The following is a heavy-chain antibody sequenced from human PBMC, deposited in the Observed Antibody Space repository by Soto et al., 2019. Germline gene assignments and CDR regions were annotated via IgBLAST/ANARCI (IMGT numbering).Heavy chain of an antibody. J-gene: IGHJ4*02. V-gene: IGHV3-33*01. CDR3: ARGLRYFDWLLLDY. CDR1: GFTFSSYG. CDR2: IWYDGSNK. D-gene: IGHD3-9*01. Sequence: PGGSLRLSCAASGFTFSSYGMHWVRQAPGKGLEWVAVIWYDGSNKYYADSVKGRFTISRDNSKNTLYLQMNSLRAEDTAVYYCARGLRYFDWLLLDYWGQGTLVTVSS.